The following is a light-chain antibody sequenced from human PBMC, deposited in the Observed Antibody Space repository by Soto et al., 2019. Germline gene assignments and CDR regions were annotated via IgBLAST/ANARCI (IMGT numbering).Light chain of an antibody. CDR3: SSYTSSSAPHVV. CDR2: EVT. V-gene: IGLV2-14*01. Sequence: QSALTQPASVSGSPGQSITISCTGTSSDVGGYYYVSWYQHHPGKAPKLIIYEVTNRPSGVSSRFSRSNSGNTASLIISGLQAEDEAEYYCSSYTSSSAPHVVFGGGTKVTVL. J-gene: IGLJ2*01. CDR1: SSDVGGYYY.